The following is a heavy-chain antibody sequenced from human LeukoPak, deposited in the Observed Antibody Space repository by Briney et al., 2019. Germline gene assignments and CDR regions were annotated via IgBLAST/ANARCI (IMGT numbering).Heavy chain of an antibody. J-gene: IGHJ4*02. D-gene: IGHD3-10*01. CDR1: GFMFSVYG. V-gene: IGHV3-33*01. CDR3: ARASGPFDY. Sequence: GGSLRLSCVASGFMFSVYGMHWVRQAPGKGLEWVAVIWNDGSNKYYADSVKGRFTISRDNSKNTLYLQMNSLRAEDTAVYSCARASGPFDYWGQGTLAIVSS. CDR2: IWNDGSNK.